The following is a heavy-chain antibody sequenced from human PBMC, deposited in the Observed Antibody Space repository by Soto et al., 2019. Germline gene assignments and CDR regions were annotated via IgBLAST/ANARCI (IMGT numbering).Heavy chain of an antibody. CDR2: IIPIFGTA. J-gene: IGHJ6*02. D-gene: IGHD3-9*01. CDR1: GGTFSSYA. CDR3: ARDSPRYYDLLTGYRCGMDV. Sequence: SVKVSCKASGGTFSSYAISWVRQAPGQGLEWMGGIIPIFGTANYAQKFQGRVTITADESTSTAYMELSSLRSEDTAVYYCARDSPRYYDLLTGYRCGMDVWGQGTTVTVSS. V-gene: IGHV1-69*13.